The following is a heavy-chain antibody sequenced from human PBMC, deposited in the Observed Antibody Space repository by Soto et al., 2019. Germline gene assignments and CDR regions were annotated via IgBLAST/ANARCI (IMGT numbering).Heavy chain of an antibody. CDR1: GFTFSSYG. V-gene: IGHV3-33*01. CDR2: ISFDGSNR. J-gene: IGHJ6*03. CDR3: AGGGGLSQYNYYINV. D-gene: IGHD5-12*01. Sequence: QVQLVESGGGVVQPGRSLRLSCAASGFTFSSYGMHWVRQAPGKELEWVAIISFDGSNRYYADSVKGRFTISRDSSKNRLYLQVKSLRAEDTAVYYCAGGGGLSQYNYYINVWGKGTTVTVSS.